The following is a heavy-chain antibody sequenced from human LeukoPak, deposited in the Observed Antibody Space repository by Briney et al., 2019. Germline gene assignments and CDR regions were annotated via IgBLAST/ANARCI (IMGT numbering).Heavy chain of an antibody. CDR1: GGTFSSYA. J-gene: IGHJ3*02. CDR2: IIPIFGTA. CDR3: ARGRDTAMRLSYFPSLDI. D-gene: IGHD5-18*01. V-gene: IGHV1-69*01. Sequence: SVKVSCKASGGTFSSYAISWVRQAPGQGLEWMGGIIPIFGTANYAQKFQGGVTLTADESTSTAYMELSSLRSEDTAVYYCARGRDTAMRLSYFPSLDIWGQGTMVTVSS.